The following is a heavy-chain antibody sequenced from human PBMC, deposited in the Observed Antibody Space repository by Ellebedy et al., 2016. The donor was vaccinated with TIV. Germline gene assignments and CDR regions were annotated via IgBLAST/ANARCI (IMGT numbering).Heavy chain of an antibody. Sequence: GESLKISCAASGFNSGSAWMNWVRQAPGKGLEWVGRSKSKGDVEATDYVEPVKGRFTISRDDSKAKLYLQMNSLRTEDTAVYYCTTDEGGTRYWGQGTLVTVSS. J-gene: IGHJ4*02. CDR2: SKSKGDVEAT. CDR1: GFNSGSAW. V-gene: IGHV3-15*07. D-gene: IGHD2-15*01. CDR3: TTDEGGTRY.